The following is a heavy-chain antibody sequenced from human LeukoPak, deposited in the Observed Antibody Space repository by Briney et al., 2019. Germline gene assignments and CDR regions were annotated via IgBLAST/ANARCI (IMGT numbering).Heavy chain of an antibody. Sequence: GGSLRLSCAASGFTFSTYWMSWVRQAPGKGLDWVANMKQDGSEKYYVDSVKGRFTISRDNAKNSLYLQMNSLRAEDTAVYYCARGPDYCSSTSCYPEEIEYYFDYWGQGTLVTVSS. CDR2: MKQDGSEK. CDR1: GFTFSTYW. V-gene: IGHV3-7*01. J-gene: IGHJ4*02. CDR3: ARGPDYCSSTSCYPEEIEYYFDY. D-gene: IGHD2-2*01.